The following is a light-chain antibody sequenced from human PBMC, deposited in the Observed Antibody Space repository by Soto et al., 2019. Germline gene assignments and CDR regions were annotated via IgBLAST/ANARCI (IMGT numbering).Light chain of an antibody. V-gene: IGKV3-15*01. J-gene: IGKJ1*01. CDR1: HSISSN. CDR2: GAS. CDR3: QQYNDWPRT. Sequence: EIVMTQSPATRSVSPGERASLSCRASHSISSNLAWYQQKPGQAPRLLMYGASTRATGIPARFSGSGSGTEFTLTISSLQSEDFAVYYCQQYNDWPRTFGQGTKVDI.